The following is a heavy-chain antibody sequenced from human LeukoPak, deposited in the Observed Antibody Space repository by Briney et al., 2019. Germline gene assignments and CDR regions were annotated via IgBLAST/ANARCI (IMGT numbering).Heavy chain of an antibody. CDR3: ARAPHCSGGSCYSSWFDP. CDR2: ISAYNGNT. J-gene: IGHJ5*02. Sequence: GASVKVSCKASGYTFTSYGISWVRQAPGQGLEWMGWISAYNGNTNYAQKLQGRVTMTTDTSTSTAYMELRSLRSDDTAVYYCARAPHCSGGSCYSSWFDPWGQGTLVTVS. V-gene: IGHV1-18*01. D-gene: IGHD2-15*01. CDR1: GYTFTSYG.